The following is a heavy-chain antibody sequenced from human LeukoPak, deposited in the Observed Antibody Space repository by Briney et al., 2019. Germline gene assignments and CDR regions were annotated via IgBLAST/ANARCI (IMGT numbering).Heavy chain of an antibody. CDR3: ARGRSYSGSYYFDY. CDR2: ISYDGSNK. CDR1: GLSFSSFA. D-gene: IGHD1-26*01. V-gene: IGHV3-30*19. Sequence: GGSLRLSCAASGLSFSSFAMSWVRQAPGKGLEWVAVISYDGSNKYYADSVKGRFTISRDNSKNTLYLQMNSLRAEDTAVYYCARGRSYSGSYYFDYWGQGTLVTVSS. J-gene: IGHJ4*02.